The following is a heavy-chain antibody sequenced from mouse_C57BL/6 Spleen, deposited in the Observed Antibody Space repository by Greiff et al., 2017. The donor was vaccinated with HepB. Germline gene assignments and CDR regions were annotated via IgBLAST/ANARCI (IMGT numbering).Heavy chain of an antibody. CDR2: IDPEDGET. Sequence: VHVKQSGAELVKPGASVKVSCTASGFNIKDYYMHWVKQRTEQGLEWIGRIDPEDGETKYAPKFQGQATITADTSSNTAYLQLSSLTSEDTAVYYCARVTTVVAYYFDYWGQGTTLTVSS. D-gene: IGHD1-1*01. CDR1: GFNIKDYY. V-gene: IGHV14-2*01. J-gene: IGHJ2*01. CDR3: ARVTTVVAYYFDY.